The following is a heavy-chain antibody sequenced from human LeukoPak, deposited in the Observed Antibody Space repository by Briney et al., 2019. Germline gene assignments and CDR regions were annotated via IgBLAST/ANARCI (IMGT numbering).Heavy chain of an antibody. D-gene: IGHD3-3*01. CDR1: GGSISSSSYY. V-gene: IGHV4-39*01. J-gene: IGHJ4*02. Sequence: PSETLSLTCTVSGGSISSSSYYWGWIRQPPGKGLEWIGSIYYSGSTYYNPSLKSRVTISVDTSKNQFSLKPSSVTAADTAVYYCARHDYDFWSGSMYYFDYWGQGTLVTVSS. CDR2: IYYSGST. CDR3: ARHDYDFWSGSMYYFDY.